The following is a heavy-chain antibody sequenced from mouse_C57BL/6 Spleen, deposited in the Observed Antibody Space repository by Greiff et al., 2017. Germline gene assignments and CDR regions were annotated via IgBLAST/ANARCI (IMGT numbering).Heavy chain of an antibody. J-gene: IGHJ2*01. Sequence: QVQLQQSGAELARPGASVKLSCKASGYTFTSYGISWVKQRTGQGLEWIGEIYPRSGNTYYNEKFKGKATLTADKSSSTAYMELRSLTSEDSAVYFCASEDYYGSSPRDYGGQGTTLTVSS. CDR3: ASEDYYGSSPRDY. CDR1: GYTFTSYG. V-gene: IGHV1-81*01. D-gene: IGHD1-1*01. CDR2: IYPRSGNT.